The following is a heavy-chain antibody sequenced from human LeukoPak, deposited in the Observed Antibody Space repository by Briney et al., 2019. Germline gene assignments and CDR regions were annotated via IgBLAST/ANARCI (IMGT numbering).Heavy chain of an antibody. Sequence: SETLSLTCTVSSGSIRSNYWSWVRQPPGKGLEWIAYIYQGGSTNYNPSLKSRVTISVDTSKNQFSLSLSSVTAADTAVYYCARHKWDGFNCFDYWGQGTLVTVSS. J-gene: IGHJ4*02. CDR2: IYQGGST. D-gene: IGHD5-24*01. V-gene: IGHV4-59*08. CDR1: SGSIRSNY. CDR3: ARHKWDGFNCFDY.